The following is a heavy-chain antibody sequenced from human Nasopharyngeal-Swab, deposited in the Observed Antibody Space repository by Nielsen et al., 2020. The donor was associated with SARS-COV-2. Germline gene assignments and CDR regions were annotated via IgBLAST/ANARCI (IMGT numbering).Heavy chain of an antibody. CDR1: GFTFSSFA. V-gene: IGHV3-33*08. Sequence: GESLKISCAASGFTFSSFAMSWVRQAPGKGLEWVAVIWYDGSNKYYADSVKGRFTISRDNSKNTLYLQMNSLRAEDTAVYYCARGDKWSGYLSYFDYWGQGTLVTVSS. CDR3: ARGDKWSGYLSYFDY. D-gene: IGHD3-3*01. J-gene: IGHJ4*02. CDR2: IWYDGSNK.